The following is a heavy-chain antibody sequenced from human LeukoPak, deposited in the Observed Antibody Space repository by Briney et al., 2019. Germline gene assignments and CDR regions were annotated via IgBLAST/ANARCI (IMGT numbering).Heavy chain of an antibody. Sequence: ASVKVSCKASGYTFTTYAISWVRQAPGQGLEWMRWISGYNGNTISAQKFQGRVTMTTDTSTTTAYMELRSLRSDDTAVYYCARETGYYGSGTYLWGDAFDLWGQGTLVTVSS. D-gene: IGHD3-10*01. CDR2: ISGYNGNT. CDR3: ARETGYYGSGTYLWGDAFDL. V-gene: IGHV1-18*01. CDR1: GYTFTTYA. J-gene: IGHJ3*01.